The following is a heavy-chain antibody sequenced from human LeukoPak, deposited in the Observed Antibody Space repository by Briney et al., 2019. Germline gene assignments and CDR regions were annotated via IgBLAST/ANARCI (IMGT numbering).Heavy chain of an antibody. J-gene: IGHJ3*02. CDR2: IYYSGST. Sequence: SETLSLTCTVSGGSIGSHYWSWIRQPPGKGLEWIGYIYYSGSTNYNPSLRSRVTISVDTSKNQFSLKLSSVTAADTAVYYCAREGPSAFDIWGQGTMVTVSS. CDR3: AREGPSAFDI. V-gene: IGHV4-59*11. CDR1: GGSIGSHY.